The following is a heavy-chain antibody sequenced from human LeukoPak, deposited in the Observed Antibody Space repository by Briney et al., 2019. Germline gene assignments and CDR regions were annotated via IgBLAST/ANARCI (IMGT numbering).Heavy chain of an antibody. CDR2: INWNGGST. D-gene: IGHD6-19*01. V-gene: IGHV3-20*01. CDR1: GFTFDDYG. J-gene: IGHJ4*02. CDR3: ARDVGWGSSGWTSYFDY. Sequence: PGGSLRLSCAASGFTFDDYGMSWVRQAPGKGLEWVSGINWNGGSTGYADSVKGRFTISRDNAKNSLYLQMNSLRAEDTALYHCARDVGWGSSGWTSYFDYWGQGTLVTVSS.